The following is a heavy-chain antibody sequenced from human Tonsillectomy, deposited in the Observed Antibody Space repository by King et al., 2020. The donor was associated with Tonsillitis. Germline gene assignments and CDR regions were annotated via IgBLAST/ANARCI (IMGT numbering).Heavy chain of an antibody. V-gene: IGHV3-66*01. CDR3: ARVPPPHGSGFDY. D-gene: IGHD3-10*01. J-gene: IGHJ4*02. Sequence: EVQLVESGGGLVQPGGSLRLSCAASGFTVSSNYMSWVRQAPGKGLEWVSVIYSGGSTYYADSVKGRFTISRDNSQTPLYLQMNILRAEDTAVYYCARVPPPHGSGFDYWGQGTLVTVSS. CDR2: IYSGGST. CDR1: GFTVSSNY.